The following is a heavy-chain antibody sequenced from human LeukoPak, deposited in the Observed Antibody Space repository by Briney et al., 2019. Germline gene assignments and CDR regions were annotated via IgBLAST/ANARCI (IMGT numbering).Heavy chain of an antibody. Sequence: SETLSLTCTVSGGSISSGGYYWSWIRQHPGKGLEWIGYMYYSGSTYYNPSLKSRVTISVDTSKNQFSLKLSSVTAADTAVYYCARGPELGYYYDSSGFSYYGMDVWGQGTTVTVSS. D-gene: IGHD3-22*01. V-gene: IGHV4-31*03. J-gene: IGHJ6*02. CDR2: MYYSGST. CDR3: ARGPELGYYYDSSGFSYYGMDV. CDR1: GGSISSGGYY.